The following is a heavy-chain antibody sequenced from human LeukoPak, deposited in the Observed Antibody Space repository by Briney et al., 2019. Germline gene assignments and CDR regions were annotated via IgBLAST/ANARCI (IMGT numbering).Heavy chain of an antibody. J-gene: IGHJ4*02. Sequence: GGSLRLSCVASGFTFSSRDWMTWVRPAPGKGLEWVANIKQDGSEKNYVDSVKGRFTISRDNAKNSLYLQTNSMRAEDTAVYYCARIEDYGGDSKWFEFWGQGTLVTVSS. V-gene: IGHV3-7*01. CDR1: GFTFSSRDW. CDR2: IKQDGSEK. D-gene: IGHD4-23*01. CDR3: ARIEDYGGDSKWFEF.